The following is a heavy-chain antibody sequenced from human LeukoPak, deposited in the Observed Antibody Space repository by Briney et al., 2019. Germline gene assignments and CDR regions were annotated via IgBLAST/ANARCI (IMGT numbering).Heavy chain of an antibody. CDR2: INHSGST. CDR1: GGSFSGYY. V-gene: IGHV4-34*01. Sequence: SETLSLTCAVYGGSFSGYYWSWIRQPPGKGLEWIGEINHSGSTNYNPSLKSRVTISVDTSKNQFSLKLSSVTAADTAVYYCARTNLGGGIASAGKGNWFDPWGEGPLVTVSS. J-gene: IGHJ5*02. D-gene: IGHD6-13*01. CDR3: ARTNLGGGIASAGKGNWFDP.